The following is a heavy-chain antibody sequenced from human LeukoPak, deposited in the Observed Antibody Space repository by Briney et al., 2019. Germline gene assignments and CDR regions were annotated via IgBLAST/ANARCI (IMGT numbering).Heavy chain of an antibody. CDR1: AGSISNGDYY. D-gene: IGHD6-25*01. CDR2: IFYGEST. J-gene: IGHJ4*01. Sequence: SETLSLTCSVSAGSISNGDYYWGWIRQAPGKGLEWIGCIFYGESTHYNPSLKSRATISVDTSQNQFSLKLTSVTAADAAIYYCARQLPTAAADTRGYLDYWGQGTVVTVSS. V-gene: IGHV4-39*01. CDR3: ARQLPTAAADTRGYLDY.